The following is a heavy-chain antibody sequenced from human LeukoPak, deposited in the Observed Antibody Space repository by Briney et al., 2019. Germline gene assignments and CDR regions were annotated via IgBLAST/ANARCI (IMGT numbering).Heavy chain of an antibody. CDR3: ARDLYSGSYRTTGGDY. CDR1: GFTFSSYA. Sequence: GGSLRLSCSASGFTFSSYAMHWVRQAPGKGLEWVAVMWYDGSNKYYADSVKGRFTISRDNSKNTLYLQMNSLRAEDTAVYYCARDLYSGSYRTTGGDYWGQGTLVTVSS. D-gene: IGHD3-10*02. V-gene: IGHV3-33*08. J-gene: IGHJ4*02. CDR2: MWYDGSNK.